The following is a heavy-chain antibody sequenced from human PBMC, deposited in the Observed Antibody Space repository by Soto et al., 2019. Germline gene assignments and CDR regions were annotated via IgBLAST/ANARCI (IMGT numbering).Heavy chain of an antibody. D-gene: IGHD6-19*01. Sequence: QVQLVQSGAEVKKPGASVKVSCKASGYTFTSYDIIWVRQATGQGLEWMGWMNPSTGNTDSAEKCQGRLTMTRNTSISTAYMELSSLSFEDTAVYYCARGRIIVAGGFDPWGQGTLVTVSS. CDR3: ARGRIIVAGGFDP. CDR1: GYTFTSYD. V-gene: IGHV1-8*01. J-gene: IGHJ5*02. CDR2: MNPSTGNT.